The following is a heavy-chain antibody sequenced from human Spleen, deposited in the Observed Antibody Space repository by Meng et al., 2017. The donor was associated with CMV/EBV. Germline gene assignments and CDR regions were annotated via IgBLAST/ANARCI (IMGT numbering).Heavy chain of an antibody. CDR3: ARGVDY. V-gene: IGHV4-39*01. D-gene: IGHD3-10*01. Sequence: SETLSLTCIVSGDSISSSRYYWGWIRQPPGKGLEWIGNIYYSGTTHYNPSLKSRVTISVDTSKNQFSMSLSSVTAADTAVYYCARGVDYWGQGTLVTVSS. CDR2: IYYSGTT. CDR1: GDSISSSRYY. J-gene: IGHJ4*02.